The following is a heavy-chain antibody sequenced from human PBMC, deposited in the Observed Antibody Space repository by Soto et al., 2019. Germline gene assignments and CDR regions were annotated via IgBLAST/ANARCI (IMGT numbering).Heavy chain of an antibody. V-gene: IGHV1-69*13. CDR2: IILPFGTP. CDR3: ARGPDYAGYIDD. J-gene: IGHJ4*02. D-gene: IGHD4-17*01. Sequence: QVRLVQSGAEVKKPGSSVKVSCKASGGTFSNHAINWVRQAPGQGPEWMGVIILPFGTPNYAQRFQGRVTTXAYXSMTTAYMELDGLRSEDTAVYYCARGPDYAGYIDDWGQGSLVTVSS. CDR1: GGTFSNHA.